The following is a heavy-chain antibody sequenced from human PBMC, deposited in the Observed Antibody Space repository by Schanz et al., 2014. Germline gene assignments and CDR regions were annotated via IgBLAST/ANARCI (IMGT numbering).Heavy chain of an antibody. CDR2: IWFDGTNK. Sequence: QVQLVESGGGVVQPGRSLRLSCSASGFTLSSYGMHWVRQAPGKGLEWLAVIWFDGTNKYNADSVKGRFTISRDTSKNTLYLQVNSLRAEDTAVYYCAKHVRSLTGNDYWGQGTLVTVSS. J-gene: IGHJ4*02. V-gene: IGHV3-33*06. CDR1: GFTLSSYG. CDR3: AKHVRSLTGNDY. D-gene: IGHD3-9*01.